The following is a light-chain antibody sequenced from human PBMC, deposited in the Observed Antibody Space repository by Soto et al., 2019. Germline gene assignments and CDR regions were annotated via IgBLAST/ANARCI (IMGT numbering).Light chain of an antibody. V-gene: IGKV3-15*01. J-gene: IGKJ2*01. Sequence: EIVMTQSPATLSVSPGERATLSCRASQSVSSNLAWYQQKPGQAPRLLIYGASTRATGIPARFSGSGSGTEFTLTISSLQSEDYAVYYCQQYNNWPPVTFRQGTKLEIK. CDR3: QQYNNWPPVT. CDR2: GAS. CDR1: QSVSSN.